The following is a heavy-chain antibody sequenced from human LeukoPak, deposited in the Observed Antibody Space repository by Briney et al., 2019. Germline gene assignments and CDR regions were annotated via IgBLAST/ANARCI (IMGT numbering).Heavy chain of an antibody. Sequence: GAALLIFSWGAAGSSNSCWNCWGRRMPGGGLQGMGSIYPCDADTKYSPSFQGQVTISADRSISTAYLQWRTLTASDTAIYYCAPHRQRYTNYDSAYSLDLWGQGTLVTVSS. J-gene: IGHJ5*02. D-gene: IGHD3-16*02. V-gene: IGHV5-51*01. CDR1: AGSSNSCW. CDR2: IYPCDADT. CDR3: APHRQRYTNYDSAYSLDL.